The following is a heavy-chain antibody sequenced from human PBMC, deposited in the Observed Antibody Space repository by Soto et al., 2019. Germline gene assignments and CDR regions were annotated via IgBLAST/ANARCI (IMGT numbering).Heavy chain of an antibody. Sequence: GGSLRLACSASGFIFSESTIYWVRQVPGKGLEAISAVSTSGRSTYYADSVKDRFTISRDNSKNTLFLQMGSLRPEDTAIYYCVKQAHGLDGVAFDYWGQGTQVTVSS. V-gene: IGHV3-64D*06. CDR1: GFIFSEST. J-gene: IGHJ4*02. D-gene: IGHD2-15*01. CDR2: VSTSGRST. CDR3: VKQAHGLDGVAFDY.